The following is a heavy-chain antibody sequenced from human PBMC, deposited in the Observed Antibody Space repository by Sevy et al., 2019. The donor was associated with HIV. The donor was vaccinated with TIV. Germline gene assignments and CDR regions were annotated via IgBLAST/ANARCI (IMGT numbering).Heavy chain of an antibody. D-gene: IGHD4-4*01. V-gene: IGHV3-30*02. CDR2: MEYDGHNI. CDR3: AKGQHYNDYSNYHHFDY. CDR1: GFTLSNYD. J-gene: IGHJ4*02. Sequence: GGSLRLSCAASGFTLSNYDMHWVRQAPGKGLEWVAFMEYDGHNIYYADSVKGRFTISRDSSGNTLYLQMNSLRAEDTAVYYCAKGQHYNDYSNYHHFDYWGQGTLVTVSS.